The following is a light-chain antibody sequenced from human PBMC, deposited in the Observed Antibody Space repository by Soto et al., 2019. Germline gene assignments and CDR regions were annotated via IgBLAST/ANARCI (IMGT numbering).Light chain of an antibody. Sequence: EIVLTQSPGTLSLSPGERATLSCRASQSVSSSYLAWYQQKPGQAPRLLIYDASSRATGIPDRFSGSGSGTDFTLTISRLEPEDFAVFYCQQYDSSPLTFGPGTKVDIK. V-gene: IGKV3-20*01. CDR2: DAS. CDR1: QSVSSSY. CDR3: QQYDSSPLT. J-gene: IGKJ3*01.